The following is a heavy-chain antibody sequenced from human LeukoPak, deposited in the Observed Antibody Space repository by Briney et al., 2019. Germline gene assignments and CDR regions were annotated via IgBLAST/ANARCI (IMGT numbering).Heavy chain of an antibody. CDR1: GFTFSSYA. CDR2: ITASGGNT. Sequence: GGSLRLSCAASGFTFSSYAMNWVRQAPGKGLEWVSAITASGGNTYYADSVKGRFTISRDNSKNTLFLQMNSLRAEDTAVYYCARFFLRRLVPAYYYGMDVWGQGTTVTVSS. CDR3: ARFFLRRLVPAYYYGMDV. D-gene: IGHD6-19*01. J-gene: IGHJ6*02. V-gene: IGHV3-23*01.